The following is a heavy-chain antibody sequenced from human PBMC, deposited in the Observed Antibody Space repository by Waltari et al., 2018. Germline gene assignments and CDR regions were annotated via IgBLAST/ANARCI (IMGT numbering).Heavy chain of an antibody. CDR3: AREAVSTYYYYGMDV. J-gene: IGHJ6*02. Sequence: QVQLVQSGAEVKKPGASVKVSCKASGYTFTGYYMHWVRQAPGQGLEWMGRINPNSGGTNYAQKFQGRVTMTRDTSISTAYMELSRLRSDDTAVYYCAREAVSTYYYYGMDVWGQGTTVTVSS. CDR2: INPNSGGT. D-gene: IGHD1-20*01. CDR1: GYTFTGYY. V-gene: IGHV1-2*06.